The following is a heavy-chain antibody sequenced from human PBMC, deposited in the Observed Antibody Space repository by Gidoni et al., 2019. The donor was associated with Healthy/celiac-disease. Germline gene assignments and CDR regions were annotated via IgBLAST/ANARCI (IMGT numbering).Heavy chain of an antibody. D-gene: IGHD6-13*01. CDR3: ARGLRRLRIAAAGTKLDY. J-gene: IGHJ4*02. V-gene: IGHV4-34*01. CDR1: GGSFSGYY. CDR2: INHSGST. Sequence: QVQLQQWGAGLLKPSETLSLTCAVYGGSFSGYYWSWIRQPPGKGLEWIGEINHSGSTNYNPSRKSRATISVDTSKNQFSLKLSSVTAADTAVYYCARGLRRLRIAAAGTKLDYWGQGTLVTVSS.